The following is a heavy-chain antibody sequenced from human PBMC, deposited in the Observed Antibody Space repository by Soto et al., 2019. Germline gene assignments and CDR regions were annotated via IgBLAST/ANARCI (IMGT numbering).Heavy chain of an antibody. Sequence: QLQLQESGPGLVKPSETLSLTCTVSGGSISSSSYYWGWIRQPPGKGLEWIGSIYYSGSTYYNPSLESRVTISVDTSKNQFSLKLSSVTAADTAVYYCARQYGFIAAIRPYYYYGMDVWGQGTTVTVSS. CDR3: ARQYGFIAAIRPYYYYGMDV. CDR2: IYYSGST. V-gene: IGHV4-39*01. D-gene: IGHD6-25*01. CDR1: GGSISSSSYY. J-gene: IGHJ6*02.